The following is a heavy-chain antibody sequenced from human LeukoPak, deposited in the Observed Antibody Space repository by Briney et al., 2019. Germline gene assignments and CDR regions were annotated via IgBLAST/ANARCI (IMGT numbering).Heavy chain of an antibody. CDR3: ARHFDSGSYQYFDQ. D-gene: IGHD3-10*01. CDR2: IYPGDSDT. V-gene: IGHV5-51*01. CDR1: GSRFTSYW. Sequence: PGESLQISCQGSGSRFTSYWIGWVRQMPGKGLEWMGIIYPGDSDTRYSPSFQGQVTISADKSTSTAYLQWSSLKASDTAMYYCARHFDSGSYQYFDQWGQGTLVTVSS. J-gene: IGHJ4*02.